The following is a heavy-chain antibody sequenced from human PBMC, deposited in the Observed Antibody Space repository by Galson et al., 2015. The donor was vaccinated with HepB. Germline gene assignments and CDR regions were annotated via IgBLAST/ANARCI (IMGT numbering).Heavy chain of an antibody. D-gene: IGHD6-13*01. J-gene: IGHJ6*02. CDR2: ISYSGTSQ. V-gene: IGHV3-30*04. Sequence: SLRLSCAASGFNFMTYSMHWVRQAPGKGLQWVAVISYSGTSQYYADSVKGRFTISRDNSKNTVYLVMNSLRAEDTALYFCAKEEAYRNSWIDSHFHHGMDVWGQGTTVTVSS. CDR3: AKEEAYRNSWIDSHFHHGMDV. CDR1: GFNFMTYS.